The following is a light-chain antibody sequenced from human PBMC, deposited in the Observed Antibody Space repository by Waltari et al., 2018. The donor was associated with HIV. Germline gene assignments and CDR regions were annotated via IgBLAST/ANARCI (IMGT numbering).Light chain of an antibody. J-gene: IGKJ1*01. CDR1: QSVSRN. V-gene: IGKV3-15*01. Sequence: EIVMTQSPATLSVSPGERATLSCRASQSVSRNWAWYQQKPGQAPRLLIYGASTRATGTPDRFSGTGAGTDFTLTISSLQSEDFVVYYCQQYNGWPETFGQGTKVESK. CDR2: GAS. CDR3: QQYNGWPET.